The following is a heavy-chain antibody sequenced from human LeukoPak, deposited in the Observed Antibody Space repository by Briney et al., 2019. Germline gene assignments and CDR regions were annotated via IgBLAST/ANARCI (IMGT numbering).Heavy chain of an antibody. CDR3: ARLPTGFPNWFDF. J-gene: IGHJ5*01. D-gene: IGHD3-9*01. CDR2: IKQDGSEK. V-gene: IGHV3-7*03. CDR1: GFTFSSYW. Sequence: GGSLRLSCAASGFTFSSYWMSWVRQAPGKGLEWVANIKQDGSEKYYVDSVKGRFTISRDNSMSTLYLQMNSLRAEDTAIYYCARLPTGFPNWFDFWGQGTLVTVSS.